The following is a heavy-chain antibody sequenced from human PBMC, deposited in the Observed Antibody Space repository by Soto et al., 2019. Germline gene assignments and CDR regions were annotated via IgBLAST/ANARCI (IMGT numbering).Heavy chain of an antibody. CDR2: ILPIFGTA. Sequence: GASVKVSCKASGGTFSTSSINWVRQAPGQRPEWMGNILPIFGTADYAQKFQDRVTITADKSTNTAYMELRSLFSEDTAVYYCARGHEYGGNSDVLDIWGQGTVVTVSS. J-gene: IGHJ3*02. CDR3: ARGHEYGGNSDVLDI. CDR1: GGTFSTSS. V-gene: IGHV1-69*06. D-gene: IGHD4-17*01.